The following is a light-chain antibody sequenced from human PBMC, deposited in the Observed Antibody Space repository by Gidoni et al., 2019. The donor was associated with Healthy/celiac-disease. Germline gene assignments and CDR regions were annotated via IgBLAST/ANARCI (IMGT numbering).Light chain of an antibody. CDR1: QSVSSS. Sequence: ELVLTQSPATLSLSPGERATLSCRASQSVSSSLAWYQQKPGQAPRLLIYDASNRATGIPARFSGSGSGTEFTLTISSLEPEDFAVYYCQQRRNWPLTFGGGTKVEIK. CDR3: QQRRNWPLT. CDR2: DAS. V-gene: IGKV3-11*01. J-gene: IGKJ4*01.